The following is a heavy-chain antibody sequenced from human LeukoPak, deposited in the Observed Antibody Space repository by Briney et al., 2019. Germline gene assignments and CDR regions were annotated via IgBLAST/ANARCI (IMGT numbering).Heavy chain of an antibody. J-gene: IGHJ4*02. CDR2: IYYSGST. Sequence: PSETLSLTCTVSGGSISSDYWSWIRQPPGKGLEWIGHIYYSGSTNYNPSLKSRVTISVDTSKNQFSLKVSSVTAADTAVYYCATVIGVAATTYWGQGTLVTVSS. D-gene: IGHD6-19*01. V-gene: IGHV4-59*08. CDR3: ATVIGVAATTY. CDR1: GGSISSDY.